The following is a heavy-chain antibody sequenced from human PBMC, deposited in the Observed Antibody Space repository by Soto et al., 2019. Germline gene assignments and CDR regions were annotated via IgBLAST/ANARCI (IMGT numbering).Heavy chain of an antibody. J-gene: IGHJ3*01. CDR3: ARPDYGGLHDALHF. CDR2: ISAYNGNT. D-gene: IGHD4-17*01. CDR1: GYTFTSYG. V-gene: IGHV1-18*01. Sequence: ASVKVSCKASGYTFTSYGISWVRQAPGQGLEWMGWISAYNGNTNYAQKLQGRVTMTTDTSTSTAYMELRSLRSDDTAMYYCARPDYGGLHDALHFWGQGTMVTVSS.